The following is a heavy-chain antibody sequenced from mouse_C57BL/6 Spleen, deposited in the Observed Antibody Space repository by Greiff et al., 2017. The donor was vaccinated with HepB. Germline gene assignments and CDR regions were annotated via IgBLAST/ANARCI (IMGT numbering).Heavy chain of an antibody. J-gene: IGHJ2*01. CDR1: GYTFTSYW. D-gene: IGHD1-1*01. CDR2: IDPNSGGT. V-gene: IGHV1-72*01. Sequence: QVQLQQSGAELVKPGASVKLSCKASGYTFTSYWMHWVKQRPGRGLEWIGRIDPNSGGTKYNEKFKSKATLTVDKPSSTAYMQLSSLTSEDSAVYYCARGGSFITTVVAYYFDYWGQGTTLTVSS. CDR3: ARGGSFITTVVAYYFDY.